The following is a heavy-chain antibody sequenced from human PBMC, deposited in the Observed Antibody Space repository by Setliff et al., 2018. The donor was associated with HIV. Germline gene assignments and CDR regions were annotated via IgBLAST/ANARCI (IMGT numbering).Heavy chain of an antibody. Sequence: GASVKVSCKASGGTFSNYAFSWVRQAPGQGLEWMGGLIPIVDITKSTQKFRDRVTFTADESTKTAQMELSGLTFEDTAVYYCAKGPNFEDAFDIWGQGTRVTVSS. CDR2: LIPIVDIT. J-gene: IGHJ3*02. D-gene: IGHD2-8*01. V-gene: IGHV1-69*10. CDR3: AKGPNFEDAFDI. CDR1: GGTFSNYA.